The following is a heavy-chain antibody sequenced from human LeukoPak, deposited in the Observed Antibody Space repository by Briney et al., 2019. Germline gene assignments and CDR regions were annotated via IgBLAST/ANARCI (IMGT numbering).Heavy chain of an antibody. CDR1: GYTFTSYG. CDR2: INPTSGGT. D-gene: IGHD1-20*01. Sequence: ASVKVSCKASGYTFTSYGISWVRQAPGQGLEWMGYINPTSGGTNYAQEFQGRVTMTEDTSTDTAYMELSSLRSEDTAVYYCATISYNWKLLLLDYWGQGTLVTVSS. V-gene: IGHV1-18*01. J-gene: IGHJ4*02. CDR3: ATISYNWKLLLLDY.